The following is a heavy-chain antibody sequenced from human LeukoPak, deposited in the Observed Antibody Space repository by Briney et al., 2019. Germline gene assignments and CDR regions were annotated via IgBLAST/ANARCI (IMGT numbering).Heavy chain of an antibody. V-gene: IGHV4-34*01. D-gene: IGHD1-26*01. CDR1: GGSFSGYY. J-gene: IGHJ5*02. Sequence: PSETLSLTCAVYGGSFSGYYWSWIRQPPGKGLEWIGEINHSGSTNYNPSLKSRVTISVDTSKNQFSLKLSSVTAADKAVYYCARGPLGKEWFDPWGQGTLVTVSS. CDR3: ARGPLGKEWFDP. CDR2: INHSGST.